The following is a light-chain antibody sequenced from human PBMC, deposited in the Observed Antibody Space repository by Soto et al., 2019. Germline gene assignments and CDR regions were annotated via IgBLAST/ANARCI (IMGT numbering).Light chain of an antibody. V-gene: IGKV3-15*01. CDR1: QSVSSD. J-gene: IGKJ1*01. Sequence: EIVMTQSPATLSVSPGERATLSCRASQSVSSDLAWYHQKPGQAPRPLIYGASTRATGIPARFSGSGSGTEFTLTINSLQSEDFPVYYCQQYNNWPRTFGQGTKV. CDR2: GAS. CDR3: QQYNNWPRT.